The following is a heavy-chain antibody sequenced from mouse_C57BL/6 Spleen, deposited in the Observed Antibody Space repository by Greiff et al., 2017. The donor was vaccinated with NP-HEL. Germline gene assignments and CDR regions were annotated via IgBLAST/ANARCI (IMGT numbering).Heavy chain of an antibody. D-gene: IGHD1-1*01. V-gene: IGHV1-54*01. J-gene: IGHJ1*03. CDR2: INPGSGGT. CDR3: ARTDHYGSSSWYFDV. CDR1: GYAFTNYL. Sequence: QVQLKQSGAELVRPGTSVKVSCKASGYAFTNYLIEWVKQRPGQGLEWIGVINPGSGGTNYNEKFKGKATLTADKSSSTAYMQLSSLTSEDSAVYFCARTDHYGSSSWYFDVWGTGTTVTVSS.